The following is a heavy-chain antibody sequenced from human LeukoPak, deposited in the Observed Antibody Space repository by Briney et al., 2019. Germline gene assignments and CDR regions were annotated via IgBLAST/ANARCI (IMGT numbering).Heavy chain of an antibody. J-gene: IGHJ3*02. D-gene: IGHD6-19*01. CDR1: GFTFSSYA. CDR2: ISGSGGST. V-gene: IGHV3-23*01. CDR3: ASTYSSGWYLYQGAFDI. Sequence: PGGSLRLSCAASGFTFSSYAMSWVRQAPGKGLEWVSAISGSGGSTYYADSVKGRFTISRDNSKNTLYLQMNSLRAEDTAVYYCASTYSSGWYLYQGAFDIWGQGTMVTVSS.